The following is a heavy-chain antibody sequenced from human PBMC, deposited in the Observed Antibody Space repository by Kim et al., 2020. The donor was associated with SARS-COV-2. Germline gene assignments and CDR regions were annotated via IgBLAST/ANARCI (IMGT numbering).Heavy chain of an antibody. CDR1: GFTFSSYS. CDR3: ARDRANSYYDILTGEFDY. J-gene: IGHJ4*02. V-gene: IGHV3-21*01. Sequence: GVSLRLSCAASGFTFSSYSMNWVRQAPGKGLEWVSSISSSSSYIYYADSVKGRFTISRDNAKNSLYLQMNSLRAEDTAVYYCARDRANSYYDILTGEFDYWGQGTLVTVSS. D-gene: IGHD3-9*01. CDR2: ISSSSSYI.